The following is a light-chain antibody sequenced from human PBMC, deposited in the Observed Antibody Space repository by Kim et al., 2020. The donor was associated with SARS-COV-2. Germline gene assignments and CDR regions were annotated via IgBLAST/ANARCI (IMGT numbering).Light chain of an antibody. Sequence: DIQMTQSPSTLPASVGDRVTITCRASQNINSWLAWYQQSPGKAPKLLIYKTSTLESGVSSRFSGSGSVTEFTLTISSLQPDDFGTYYCQQHYTYPWTFGQGTKLEI. CDR2: KTS. CDR3: QQHYTYPWT. J-gene: IGKJ1*01. V-gene: IGKV1-5*03. CDR1: QNINSW.